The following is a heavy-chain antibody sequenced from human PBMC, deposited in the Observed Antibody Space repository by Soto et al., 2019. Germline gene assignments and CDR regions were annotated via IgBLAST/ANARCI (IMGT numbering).Heavy chain of an antibody. CDR3: LRGGSIGVSGAEY. Sequence: EVQLLESGGGLVQPGGSLRLSCATSGFTFSSYAMTWVRQAPGKGLEWVALILGGSGKTYYADSVKGRFTISRDNSKNTLSLQMNSLRAADSAVYYCLRGGSIGVSGAEYWGQGTLVTVSS. CDR2: ILGGSGKT. D-gene: IGHD6-19*01. V-gene: IGHV3-23*01. J-gene: IGHJ4*02. CDR1: GFTFSSYA.